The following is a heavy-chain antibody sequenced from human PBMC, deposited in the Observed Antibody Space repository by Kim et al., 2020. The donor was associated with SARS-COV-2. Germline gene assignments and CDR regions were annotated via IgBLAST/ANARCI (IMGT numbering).Heavy chain of an antibody. CDR3: ARVAEKKYCSSTSCYTDYFDY. J-gene: IGHJ4*02. V-gene: IGHV4-34*01. CDR1: GGSFSGYY. CDR2: INHSGST. D-gene: IGHD2-2*02. Sequence: SETLSLTCAVYGGSFSGYYWSWIRQPPGKGLEWIGEINHSGSTNYNPSLKSRVTISVDTSKNQFSLKLSSVTAADTAVYYCARVAEKKYCSSTSCYTDYFDYWGQGTLVTVSS.